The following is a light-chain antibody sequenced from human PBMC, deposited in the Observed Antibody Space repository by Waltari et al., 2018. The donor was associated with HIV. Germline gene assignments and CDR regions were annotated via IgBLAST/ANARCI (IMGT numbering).Light chain of an antibody. CDR2: WAS. J-gene: IGKJ1*01. Sequence: DIVMTQSPDPLAVSLGERATINCKASPSVLYSSNNKNYLAWYQQKPGQSPKLLIYWASTRESGVPDRFSGSGSGTDFTLSISSLQAEDVAVYYCQQYYSTLWTFGQGTKVEIK. CDR1: PSVLYSSNNKNY. V-gene: IGKV4-1*01. CDR3: QQYYSTLWT.